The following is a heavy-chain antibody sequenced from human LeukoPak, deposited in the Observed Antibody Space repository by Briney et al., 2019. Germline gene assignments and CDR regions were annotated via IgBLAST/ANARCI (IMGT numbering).Heavy chain of an antibody. CDR3: ARLWFGELSSGGPFDY. Sequence: GASVKVSCKASGYTFTSYYMHWVRQAPGQGLEWMGWISAYNGNTNYAQKLQGRVTMTTDTSTSTAYMELRSLRSDDTAVYYCARLWFGELSSGGPFDYWGQGTLVTVSS. D-gene: IGHD3-10*01. J-gene: IGHJ4*02. CDR2: ISAYNGNT. CDR1: GYTFTSYY. V-gene: IGHV1-18*04.